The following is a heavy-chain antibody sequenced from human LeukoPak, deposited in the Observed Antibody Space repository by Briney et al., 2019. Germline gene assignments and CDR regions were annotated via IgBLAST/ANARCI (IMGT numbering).Heavy chain of an antibody. D-gene: IGHD3-3*01. CDR1: GYTFTSYD. Sequence: ASVKVSCKASGYTFTSYDINWVRQATGQGLEWMGWMNPNSGNTGYAQKFQGRVTMTRNTSISTAYMELSSLRSEDTAVYCCARGQKRSTYYDFWSGYYPPLYFDYWGQGTLVTVSS. V-gene: IGHV1-8*01. CDR3: ARGQKRSTYYDFWSGYYPPLYFDY. J-gene: IGHJ4*02. CDR2: MNPNSGNT.